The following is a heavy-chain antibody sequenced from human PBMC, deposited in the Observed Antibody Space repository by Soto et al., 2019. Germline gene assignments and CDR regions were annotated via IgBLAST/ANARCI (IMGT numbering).Heavy chain of an antibody. D-gene: IGHD3-22*01. Sequence: SETLSLTCTVSGGSISSYYWSWIRQPPGKGLEWIGYIYYSGSTNYNPSLKSRVTISVDTSKNQFSLKLSSVTAADTAVYYCARVKYYYDSSGYYHYYGMDVWGQGTTVTVSS. J-gene: IGHJ6*02. CDR2: IYYSGST. V-gene: IGHV4-59*01. CDR1: GGSISSYY. CDR3: ARVKYYYDSSGYYHYYGMDV.